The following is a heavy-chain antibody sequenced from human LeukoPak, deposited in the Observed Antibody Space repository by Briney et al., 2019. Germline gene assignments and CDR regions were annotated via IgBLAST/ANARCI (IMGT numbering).Heavy chain of an antibody. V-gene: IGHV4-59*01. CDR3: ARVSYCSGGSCYSYYYYYGMDV. D-gene: IGHD2-15*01. CDR1: GGSISSYY. J-gene: IGHJ6*02. CDR2: IYYSGST. Sequence: SSETLSLTCTVSGGSISSYYWSWIRQPPGKGLEWIGYIYYSGSTNYNPSLKSRVTISVDTSKNQFSLKLSSVTAADTAVYYCARVSYCSGGSCYSYYYYYGMDVWGQGTTVTVSS.